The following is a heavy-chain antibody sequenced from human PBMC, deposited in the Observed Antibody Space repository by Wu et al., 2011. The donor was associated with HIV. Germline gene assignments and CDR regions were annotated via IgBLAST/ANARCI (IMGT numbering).Heavy chain of an antibody. V-gene: IGHV1-2*02. J-gene: IGHJ6*02. CDR1: GYTFTGYY. Sequence: QVQLVQSGAEVKKPGASVKVSCKASGYTFTGYYMHWVRQAPGQGLEWMGWINPNSGGTNYAQKFQGRVTMTRDTSISTAYMELSRLRSDDTAVYYCASGVEQQLVHRVGRYYYYGMDVWGQGDHGHRLL. CDR3: ASGVEQQLVHRVGRYYYYGMDV. CDR2: INPNSGGT. D-gene: IGHD6-13*01.